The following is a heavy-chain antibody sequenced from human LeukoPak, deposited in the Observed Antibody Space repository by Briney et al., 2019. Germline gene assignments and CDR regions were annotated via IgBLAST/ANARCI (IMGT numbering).Heavy chain of an antibody. CDR3: ARDKLAEAGPYYYYYYMDV. CDR1: GGSISSSNW. D-gene: IGHD6-13*01. Sequence: MPSETLSLTCAVSGGSISSSNWWSWVRQPPGKGLEWIGEIYHSGSTNYNPSLKSRVTISVDKSKNQFSLKLSSVTAADTAVYYCARDKLAEAGPYYYYYYMDVWGKGTTVTISS. V-gene: IGHV4-4*02. J-gene: IGHJ6*03. CDR2: IYHSGST.